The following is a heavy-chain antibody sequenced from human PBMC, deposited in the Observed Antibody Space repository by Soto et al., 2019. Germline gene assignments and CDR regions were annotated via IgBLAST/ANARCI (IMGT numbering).Heavy chain of an antibody. CDR2: IYYSGNT. CDR3: AGGSGSYYFPNF. V-gene: IGHV4-39*01. J-gene: IGHJ1*01. CDR1: GASITSSSYY. D-gene: IGHD3-22*01. Sequence: SETLSLTCTVSGASITSSSYYWGWVRQPPGEGLEWIGTIYYSGNTYYNPSLKSQVTISVDTSKNQFSLKLSSMTAADTAVYFCAGGSGSYYFPNFWGQGTLVNVS.